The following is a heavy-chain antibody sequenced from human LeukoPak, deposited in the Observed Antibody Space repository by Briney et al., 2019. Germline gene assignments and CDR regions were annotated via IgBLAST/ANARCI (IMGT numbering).Heavy chain of an antibody. V-gene: IGHV1-2*06. CDR3: SASFSGYDRLFDY. CDR1: GYTFTGYY. CDR2: INPNSGGT. D-gene: IGHD5-12*01. Sequence: EASVKVSCKASGYTFTGYYMHWVRQVPGQGLEWMGRINPNSGGTNYAQKFQDRVTMTRDTSISTAYMELSRLTSDDTAVYYCSASFSGYDRLFDYWGQGTLVTVSS. J-gene: IGHJ4*02.